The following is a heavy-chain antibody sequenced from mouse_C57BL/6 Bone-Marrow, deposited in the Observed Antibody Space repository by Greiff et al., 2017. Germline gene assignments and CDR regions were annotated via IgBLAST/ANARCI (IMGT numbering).Heavy chain of an antibody. D-gene: IGHD1-1*01. V-gene: IGHV1-59*01. CDR3: AIHYYGSSLFDY. Sequence: QVQLQQPGAELVRPGTSVKLSCKASGYTFTSYWMHWVKQRPGQGLEWIGVIDPSDSYTNYNQKFKGKATLTVDKSSSTAYMQLISLTSEDSAVYYCAIHYYGSSLFDYWGQGTTLTVSS. CDR1: GYTFTSYW. CDR2: IDPSDSYT. J-gene: IGHJ2*01.